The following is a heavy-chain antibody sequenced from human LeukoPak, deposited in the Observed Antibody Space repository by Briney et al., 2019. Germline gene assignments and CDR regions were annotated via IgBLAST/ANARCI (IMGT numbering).Heavy chain of an antibody. D-gene: IGHD1-14*01. CDR3: VRSPYNSDY. CDR1: GFTFSSYW. J-gene: IGHJ4*02. Sequence: TGGSLRLSCAASGFTFSSYWMHWVRQAPGKGLLWVSRINTDGSAAYYADSVEGRFTISGDNAKNTLYLQMNGLRAEDTAVYYCVRSPYNSDYWGQGTLVTVSS. CDR2: INTDGSAA. V-gene: IGHV3-74*01.